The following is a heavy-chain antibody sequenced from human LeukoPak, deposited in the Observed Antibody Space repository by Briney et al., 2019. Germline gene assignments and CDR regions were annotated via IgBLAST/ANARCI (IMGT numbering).Heavy chain of an antibody. CDR3: ASPLFSHIVVGRFDY. CDR1: GFTFSSYA. CDR2: ISYDGSNK. Sequence: PGGSLRLSCAASGFTFSSYAMHWVRQAPGKGLEWVAVISYDGSNKYYADSVKGRFTISRDNSKNTLYLQNSLRAEDTAVYYCASPLFSHIVVGRFDYWGQGTLVTVSS. V-gene: IGHV3-30-3*01. J-gene: IGHJ4*02. D-gene: IGHD2-21*01.